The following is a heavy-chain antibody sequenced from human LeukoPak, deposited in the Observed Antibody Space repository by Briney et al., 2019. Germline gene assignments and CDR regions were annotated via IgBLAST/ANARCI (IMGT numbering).Heavy chain of an antibody. Sequence: GGSLRLSCAASGLTDSSHYMSWVRQAPGKGLEWVSVIYSGGSTYYADSVKGRFTISRDNSKNTLYLQMNSVRAEDTAVYYCARDNSITSDAFDIWGQGTMVTVSS. CDR3: ARDNSITSDAFDI. V-gene: IGHV3-53*01. J-gene: IGHJ3*02. D-gene: IGHD2/OR15-2a*01. CDR2: IYSGGST. CDR1: GLTDSSHY.